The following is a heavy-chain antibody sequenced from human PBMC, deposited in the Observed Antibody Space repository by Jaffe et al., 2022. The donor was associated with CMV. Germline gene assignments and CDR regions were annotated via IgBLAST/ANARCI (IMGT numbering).Heavy chain of an antibody. D-gene: IGHD6-19*01. CDR2: ISANDGRT. CDR1: GFTFNYHA. CDR3: AKERDSGWYGGDYYHYYYMDV. Sequence: EVQLVESGGGLVQPGGSLRLSCAASGFTFNYHAMSWVRQAPGKGLEWVSGISANDGRTYYAGSVKGRLTISRDNSKNTLYLQINSLRADDTAIYYCAKERDSGWYGGDYYHYYYMDVWGKGTTVTVSS. J-gene: IGHJ6*03. V-gene: IGHV3-23*04.